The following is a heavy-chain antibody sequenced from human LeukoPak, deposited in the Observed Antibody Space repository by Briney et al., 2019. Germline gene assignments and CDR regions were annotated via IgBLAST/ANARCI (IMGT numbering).Heavy chain of an antibody. D-gene: IGHD3-9*01. CDR3: ARERSPESRYSPIDF. V-gene: IGHV3-21*03. Sequence: GGSLRLSCAASGFSFSSHSMNWVRQAPGKGLEWVSFISKSGIYKLYADSVMGRFSISRENTKNSVYLQVNSLRADDTAVYYCARERSPESRYSPIDFWGQGTLVSVSS. CDR1: GFSFSSHS. J-gene: IGHJ4*02. CDR2: ISKSGIYK.